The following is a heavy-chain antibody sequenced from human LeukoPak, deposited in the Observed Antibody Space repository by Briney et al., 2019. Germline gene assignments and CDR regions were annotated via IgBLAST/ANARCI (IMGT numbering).Heavy chain of an antibody. Sequence: SETLSLTCAVYGGSFSGYYWSWIRQPPGKGLEWIGEINHSGSTNYNPSLKSRVTISVDTSKNQFSLKLSSVTAADTAVYYCARRGPEGYSYGYDFDYWGQGTLVTVSS. CDR3: ARRGPEGYSYGYDFDY. V-gene: IGHV4-34*01. CDR1: GGSFSGYY. D-gene: IGHD5-18*01. J-gene: IGHJ4*02. CDR2: INHSGST.